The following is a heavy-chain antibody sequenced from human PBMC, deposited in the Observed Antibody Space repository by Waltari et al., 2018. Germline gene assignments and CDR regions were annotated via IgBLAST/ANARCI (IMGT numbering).Heavy chain of an antibody. D-gene: IGHD4-17*01. CDR3: ANVLERYGHFDY. J-gene: IGHJ4*02. CDR1: GFNSSSYA. V-gene: IGHV3-23*01. CDR2: ISVYYGSS. Sequence: EVQLLESGGGLVQRGGSLTLAGAASGFNSSSYAMSWVRQAPGKGLEWVSAISVYYGSSYYSDSVKGRFTSYRDNSKNTRCLQMNSLRDEDTAVYYCANVLERYGHFDYWGQGTLVTVSS.